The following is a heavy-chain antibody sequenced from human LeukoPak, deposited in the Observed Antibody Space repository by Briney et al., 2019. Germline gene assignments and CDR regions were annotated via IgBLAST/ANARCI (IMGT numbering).Heavy chain of an antibody. Sequence: ASVKVSCKASGYTFTSYGISWVRQAPGQGFEWMGGIIPIFGTANYAQKFQGRVTITADKSTSTAYMELSSLRSDDTAVYYCARDLPDPFYDYVWGSYRLWGQGTLVTVSS. D-gene: IGHD3-16*02. CDR1: GYTFTSYG. CDR3: ARDLPDPFYDYVWGSYRL. V-gene: IGHV1-69*06. CDR2: IIPIFGTA. J-gene: IGHJ4*02.